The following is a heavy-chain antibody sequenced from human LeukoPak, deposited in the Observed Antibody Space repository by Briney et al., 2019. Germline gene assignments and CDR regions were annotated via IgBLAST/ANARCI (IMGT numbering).Heavy chain of an antibody. CDR1: GGSFSGYY. Sequence: SETLPLTCAVYGGSFSGYYWSWIRQPAGKGLEWIGRIYTTGSTTYNPSLKSRVTMSVDTSKNQFSLNLSSVTAADTAVYYCARDLRQQSAWFDPWGQGTLSSSPQ. D-gene: IGHD6-13*01. CDR3: ARDLRQQSAWFDP. V-gene: IGHV4-4*07. CDR2: IYTTGST. J-gene: IGHJ5*02.